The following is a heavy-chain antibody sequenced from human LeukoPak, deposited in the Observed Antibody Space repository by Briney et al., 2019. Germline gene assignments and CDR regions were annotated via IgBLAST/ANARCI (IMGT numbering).Heavy chain of an antibody. CDR2: ISSSSSYI. CDR3: ARDSGLLPIVTYYFDS. Sequence: GGSLRLSCAASGFTFSSYSMNWVRQAPGKGLEWVSSISSSSSYIHSADSVRGRLTISRDNAKNSLFLQMNSLRAEDTAVYYCARDSGLLPIVTYYFDSWGQGTLVTVSS. V-gene: IGHV3-21*01. D-gene: IGHD3-22*01. J-gene: IGHJ4*02. CDR1: GFTFSSYS.